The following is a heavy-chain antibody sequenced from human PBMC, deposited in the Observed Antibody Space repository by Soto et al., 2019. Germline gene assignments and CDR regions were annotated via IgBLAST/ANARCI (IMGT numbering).Heavy chain of an antibody. CDR2: IIPIFGTA. CDR1: GGTFSSYA. D-gene: IGHD5-12*01. Sequence: QVQLVQSGAEVKKPGSSVKVSCKASGGTFSSYAISWVRQAPGQGLEWMGGIIPIFGTANYAQKFQGRVTITADESTSTAYMELSSLRSEDTAVYYCARRERRDGYNSWERDYYYYGMDVWGQGTTVTVSS. J-gene: IGHJ6*02. V-gene: IGHV1-69*01. CDR3: ARRERRDGYNSWERDYYYYGMDV.